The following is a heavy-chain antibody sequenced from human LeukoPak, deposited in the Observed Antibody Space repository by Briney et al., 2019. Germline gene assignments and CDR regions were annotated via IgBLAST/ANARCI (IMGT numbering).Heavy chain of an antibody. CDR1: GYSFTTYW. D-gene: IGHD3/OR15-3a*01. Sequence: GESLKISCKGSGYSFTTYWIGWVRQMPGKGLEWMGIIYPGDSDTRYSPSFQGQVTISADKSISTAYLQWSSLKASDTAMYYCARLSGDWDRGSYFDYWGQGTLVTVSS. CDR2: IYPGDSDT. CDR3: ARLSGDWDRGSYFDY. V-gene: IGHV5-51*01. J-gene: IGHJ4*02.